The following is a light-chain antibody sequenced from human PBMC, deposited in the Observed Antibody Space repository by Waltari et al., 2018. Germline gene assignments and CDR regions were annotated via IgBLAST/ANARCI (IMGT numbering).Light chain of an antibody. CDR1: SSDVGGYNY. J-gene: IGLJ3*02. CDR2: EVS. CDR3: SSYAGSKFWV. Sequence: QSALTQPPSASGSPAQSVPISCTGTSSDVGGYNYVSWFQQPPGKAPKVMIYEVSKRPSGVPDRFSGSKSGNTASLIVSGLQAEDEADYYCSSYAGSKFWVFGGGTKLTVL. V-gene: IGLV2-8*01.